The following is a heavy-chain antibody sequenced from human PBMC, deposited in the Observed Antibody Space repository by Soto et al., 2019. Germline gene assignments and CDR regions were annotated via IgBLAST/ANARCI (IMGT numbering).Heavy chain of an antibody. CDR3: ANRYFDY. V-gene: IGHV3-9*01. J-gene: IGHJ4*02. CDR2: ISWNSGSI. CDR1: GFTFDDYA. Sequence: EVQLVESGGGLVQPGRSLRLSCAASGFTFDDYAMHWVRQAPGKGLEWVSGISWNSGSIGYADSVKGRFTISRDNAKNSLYLQMNSLRAEDTALYYCANRYFDYWGQGTLVTVSS.